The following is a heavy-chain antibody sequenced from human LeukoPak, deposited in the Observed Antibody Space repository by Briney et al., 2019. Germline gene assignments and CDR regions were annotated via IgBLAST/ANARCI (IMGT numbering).Heavy chain of an antibody. V-gene: IGHV4-59*01. CDR1: GGSISSYY. CDR2: IYYSGSS. J-gene: IGHJ5*02. Sequence: SETLSLTCTVSGGSISSYYWSWLRQPPGKGLEWIGYIYYSGSSNYNPSLKSRVTISVDTSKSQFSLKPSSMTAADTAVYYCARFRATFGELNHWGQGTLVTVSS. CDR3: ARFRATFGELNH. D-gene: IGHD3-10*01.